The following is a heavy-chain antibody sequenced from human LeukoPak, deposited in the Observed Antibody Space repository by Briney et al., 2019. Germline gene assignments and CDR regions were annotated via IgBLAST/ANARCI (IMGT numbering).Heavy chain of an antibody. J-gene: IGHJ4*02. CDR3: AREPPASYYYDSSGYYY. Sequence: SGGSLRLSCAASGFTFSSYAMHWVRQAPGKGLEWVAVISYDGSNKYYADSVKGRFTISRDNSKNTLYLQMNSLRAEDTAVYYCAREPPASYYYDSSGYYYWGQGTLVTVSS. V-gene: IGHV3-30-3*01. CDR1: GFTFSSYA. CDR2: ISYDGSNK. D-gene: IGHD3-22*01.